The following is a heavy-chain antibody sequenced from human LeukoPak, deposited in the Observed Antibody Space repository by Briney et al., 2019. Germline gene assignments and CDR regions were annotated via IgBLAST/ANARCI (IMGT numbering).Heavy chain of an antibody. V-gene: IGHV4-39*01. CDR1: GGSISSYY. J-gene: IGHJ4*02. D-gene: IGHD3-3*01. CDR2: IYYSGST. Sequence: ETLSLTCTVSGGSISSYYWSWIRQPPGKGLEWIGSIYYSGSTYYNPSLKSRVTISVDTSKNQFSLKLSSVTATDSAVYYCARGYDSSAFDYWGQGTLVTVSS. CDR3: ARGYDSSAFDY.